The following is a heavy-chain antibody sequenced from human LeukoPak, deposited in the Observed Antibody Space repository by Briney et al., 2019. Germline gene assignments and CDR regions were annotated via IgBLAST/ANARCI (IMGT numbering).Heavy chain of an antibody. CDR3: AKDRVSSSDYYYYMDV. V-gene: IGHV3-23*01. D-gene: IGHD6-6*01. CDR2: ISGSGGST. Sequence: GGSLRLSCAASGFTFSSYAMSWVRQAPGKGLEWVSAISGSGGSTYYADSVKGRFTISRDNSKNTLYLQMNSLRAEDTAVNYCAKDRVSSSDYYYYMDVWGKGTTVTVSS. J-gene: IGHJ6*03. CDR1: GFTFSSYA.